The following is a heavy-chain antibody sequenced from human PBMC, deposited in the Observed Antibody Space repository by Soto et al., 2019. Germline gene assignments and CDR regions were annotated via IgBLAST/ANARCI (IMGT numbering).Heavy chain of an antibody. Sequence: EVQVLESGGGLVQPGGSLRLSCAATGFTFSDFAMSWVRQAPGKGLEWVSRIYGGGNGPHYADSVKGRVTISRDNSKNTLYLRMNSLRAEDTAVYYCANMEGMDPWAYSFDYWGQGTLVTVSS. CDR3: ANMEGMDPWAYSFDY. J-gene: IGHJ4*02. D-gene: IGHD2-2*03. CDR1: GFTFSDFA. V-gene: IGHV3-23*01. CDR2: IYGGGNGP.